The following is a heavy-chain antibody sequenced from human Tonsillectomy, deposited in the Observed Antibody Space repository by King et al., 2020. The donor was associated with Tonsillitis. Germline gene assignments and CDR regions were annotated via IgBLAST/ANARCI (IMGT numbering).Heavy chain of an antibody. CDR1: GFTFSDYA. CDR2: ISDDGSRE. D-gene: IGHD3-10*01. V-gene: IGHV3-30-3*01. J-gene: IGHJ5*02. CDR3: ARDAVRGVIVSWFDP. Sequence: HVQLVESGGAVVHPGKSLRLSCVASGFTFSDYALHWVRQAPGKGLEWVAVISDDGSREYYVDSVKGRFTISRDNSNNTLYLQMNSLRADDTAVYYCARDAVRGVIVSWFDPWGQGTLVTVSS.